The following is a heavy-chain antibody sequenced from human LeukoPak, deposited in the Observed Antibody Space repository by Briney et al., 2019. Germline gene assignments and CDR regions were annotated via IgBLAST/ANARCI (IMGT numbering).Heavy chain of an antibody. V-gene: IGHV3-74*01. CDR1: GFTFSRYW. J-gene: IGHJ5*02. CDR2: ISADGSAT. CDR3: ATAGGDGSRMGFDP. Sequence: GGSLRLSCADSGFTFSRYWMHWVRQTPGKGLVWVSCISADGSATRYADSVKGRFTISRDNTKSTLYLQMHSLRAEDTAVYYCATAGGDGSRMGFDPWGQGTLVTVSS. D-gene: IGHD2-15*01.